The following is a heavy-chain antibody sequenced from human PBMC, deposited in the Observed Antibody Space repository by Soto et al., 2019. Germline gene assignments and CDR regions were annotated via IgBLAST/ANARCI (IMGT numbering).Heavy chain of an antibody. CDR3: ANRYLPAGAYYYDSSGYYYLEHNFDY. D-gene: IGHD3-22*01. J-gene: IGHJ4*02. CDR2: ISGSGGST. V-gene: IGHV3-23*01. Sequence: PGGSLRLSCAASGFTFSSYAMSWVRQAPGKGLEWVSAISGSGGSTYYADSVKGRFTISRDNSKNTLYLQMNSLRAEDTAVYYCANRYLPAGAYYYDSSGYYYLEHNFDYWGQGALVTVSS. CDR1: GFTFSSYA.